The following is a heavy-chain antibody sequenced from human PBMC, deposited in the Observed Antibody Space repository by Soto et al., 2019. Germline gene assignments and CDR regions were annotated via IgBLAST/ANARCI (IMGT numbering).Heavy chain of an antibody. V-gene: IGHV3-23*01. D-gene: IGHD3-10*01. CDR3: AKGRGGSGSLTPRVDF. CDR1: GFTFNNYA. CDR2: ISGGGDTT. Sequence: EVQLLESGGGLVQPGGSLRLSCAASGFTFNNYAMTWVRQAPGKGLEWVSAISGGGDTTSYADFVKGRFTDSRDGSKNTLYLQMSSLRAEDTALYYCAKGRGGSGSLTPRVDFWGQGTLVTVSS. J-gene: IGHJ4*02.